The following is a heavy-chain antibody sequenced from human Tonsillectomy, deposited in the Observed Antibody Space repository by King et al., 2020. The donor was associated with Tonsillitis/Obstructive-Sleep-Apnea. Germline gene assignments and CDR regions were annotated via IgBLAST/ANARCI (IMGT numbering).Heavy chain of an antibody. J-gene: IGHJ4*02. CDR2: FDPEDGET. CDR3: GTAQLGSSPFDY. Sequence: QLVQSGAEVKKPGASVKVSCKVSGYTLTELSMHCVRQAPGKGLEWMGGFDPEDGETIHAQKFQGRVTMTEDTSTDTAYMELSSLRSEDTAVYYCGTAQLGSSPFDYWGQGTLVTVSS. V-gene: IGHV1-24*01. CDR1: GYTLTELS. D-gene: IGHD6-6*01.